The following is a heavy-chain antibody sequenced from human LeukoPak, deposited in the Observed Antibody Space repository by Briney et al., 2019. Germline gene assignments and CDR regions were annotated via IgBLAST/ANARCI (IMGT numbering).Heavy chain of an antibody. J-gene: IGHJ4*02. CDR3: ARVGLDSSGYTLGDY. V-gene: IGHV4-39*07. D-gene: IGHD3-22*01. CDR1: GGSISSSSYY. CDR2: IYYSGST. Sequence: SETLSLTCTVSGGSISSSSYYWGWIRQPPGKGLEWIGSIYYSGSTYYNPSLKSRVTISVDTSKNQFSLKLSSVTAADTAVYYCARVGLDSSGYTLGDYWGQGTLVTVSS.